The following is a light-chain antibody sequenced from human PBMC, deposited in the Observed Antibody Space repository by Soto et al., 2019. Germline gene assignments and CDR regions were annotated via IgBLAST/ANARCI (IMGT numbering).Light chain of an antibody. Sequence: QSALTQPASVSGSPGQSITISCTGTSSDVGGYIYVSWYQQHPGKAPKLMIYDVSHRPSGVSSRFSGSKSGNTAALNISGLHAEEEADYCCSSYTGSSTLVFGGGTKVTVL. CDR1: SSDVGGYIY. V-gene: IGLV2-14*01. CDR3: SSYTGSSTLV. CDR2: DVS. J-gene: IGLJ2*01.